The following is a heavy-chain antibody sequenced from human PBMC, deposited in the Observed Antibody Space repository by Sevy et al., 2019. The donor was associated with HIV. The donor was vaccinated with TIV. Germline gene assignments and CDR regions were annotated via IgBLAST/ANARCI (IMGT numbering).Heavy chain of an antibody. V-gene: IGHV5-10-1*01. CDR3: ARRGYFDTSGYPDY. CDR1: GHSYTSYW. Sequence: VESLKISCKDSGHSYTSYWISWVRQMPGKGLEWMGRIDPSDSYTNYSPSFQGHVTISANKSISTAYLHWNSLKASDSAMDYCARRGYFDTSGYPDYWGQGTLVTVSS. J-gene: IGHJ4*02. CDR2: IDPSDSYT. D-gene: IGHD3-22*01.